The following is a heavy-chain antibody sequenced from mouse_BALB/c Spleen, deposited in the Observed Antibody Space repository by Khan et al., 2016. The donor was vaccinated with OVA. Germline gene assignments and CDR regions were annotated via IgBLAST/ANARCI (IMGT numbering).Heavy chain of an antibody. V-gene: IGHV1S135*01. J-gene: IGHJ3*01. CDR3: ARGGYGVFAC. D-gene: IGHD2-14*01. CDR1: GYAFTSYN. CDR2: IVPYNGGT. Sequence: VQLQQSGPELVKPGASAKVSRKASGYAFTSYNLYWVKQSHGKSLEWVGYIVPYNGGTSYNQKFKATATLTFDKSSTTAYMHCNSLTSEDSAVYVYARGGYGVFACWGQETLVTVSA.